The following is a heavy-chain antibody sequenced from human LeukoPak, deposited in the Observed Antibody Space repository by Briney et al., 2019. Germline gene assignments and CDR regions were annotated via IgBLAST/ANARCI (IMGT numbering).Heavy chain of an antibody. CDR2: IKQDGSEK. CDR1: GFTFSSYC. V-gene: IGHV3-7*01. D-gene: IGHD6-13*01. J-gene: IGHJ4*02. CDR3: ARETIAAAGYYYFFY. Sequence: GGSLRLSCAASGFTFSSYCMSWVRQAPGKGLEWVANIKQDGSEKYYVDSVKGRFTISRDNAKNSLYLQMNSLRAEDTAVYYCARETIAAAGYYYFFYWGEGTQVTVSS.